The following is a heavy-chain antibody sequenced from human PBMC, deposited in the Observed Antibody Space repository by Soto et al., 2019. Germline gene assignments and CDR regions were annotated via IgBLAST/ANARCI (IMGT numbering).Heavy chain of an antibody. CDR3: AGNMAARNYYGLDV. CDR2: ISYSGRA. V-gene: IGHV4-30-4*01. J-gene: IGHJ6*02. Sequence: QVQLQESGPGLVKPSQTLSLTCTVSGGSISSGDYYWSWIRQSPGKGLEWLGYISYSGRAYYNPSLKSRVIISVDTSKDQFYLKLSSVTGADTAVYYCAGNMAARNYYGLDVWGQGTKVTVSS. CDR1: GGSISSGDYY. D-gene: IGHD6-6*01.